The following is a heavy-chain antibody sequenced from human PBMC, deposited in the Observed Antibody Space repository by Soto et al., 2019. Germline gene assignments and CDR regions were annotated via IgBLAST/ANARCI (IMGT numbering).Heavy chain of an antibody. CDR1: GFTFSSYA. CDR2: ISYDGSNK. D-gene: IGHD3-22*01. Sequence: GGSLRLSCAASGFTFSSYAMHWVRQAPGKGLEWVAVISYDGSNKYYADSVKGRFTISRDNSKNTLYLQMNSLRAEDTAVYYCARDSASSGYLVAYFDYWGQGTLFTVSS. CDR3: ARDSASSGYLVAYFDY. V-gene: IGHV3-30-3*01. J-gene: IGHJ4*01.